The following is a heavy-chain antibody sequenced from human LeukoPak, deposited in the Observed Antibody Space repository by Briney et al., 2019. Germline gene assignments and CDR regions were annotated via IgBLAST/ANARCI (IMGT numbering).Heavy chain of an antibody. Sequence: PSETLPLTCAVYGGSFSGYYWSWIRQPPGKGLEWIGEINHSGSTNYNPSLKSRVTISVDTSKNQFSLKLSSVTAADTAVYYCARGRSSGYYYRYFDYWGQGTLVTVSS. CDR1: GGSFSGYY. CDR3: ARGRSSGYYYRYFDY. CDR2: INHSGST. J-gene: IGHJ4*02. V-gene: IGHV4-34*01. D-gene: IGHD3-22*01.